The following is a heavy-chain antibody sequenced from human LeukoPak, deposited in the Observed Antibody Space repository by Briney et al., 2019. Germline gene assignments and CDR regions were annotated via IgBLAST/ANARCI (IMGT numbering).Heavy chain of an antibody. CDR1: GFTFSSYG. D-gene: IGHD1-26*01. CDR2: IWYDGSNK. Sequence: PGGSLRLSCAASGFTFSSYGMHWVRQAPGKGLEWVAAIWYDGSNKYYADSVKGRFTISRDNSKNTLYLQMNSLGAEDTAVYYCARDLWLLKYSGSHSNYYYGMDVWGQGTTVTVSS. V-gene: IGHV3-33*01. CDR3: ARDLWLLKYSGSHSNYYYGMDV. J-gene: IGHJ6*02.